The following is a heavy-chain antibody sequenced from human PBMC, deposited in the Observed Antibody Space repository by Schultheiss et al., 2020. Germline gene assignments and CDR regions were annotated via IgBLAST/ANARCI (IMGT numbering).Heavy chain of an antibody. D-gene: IGHD3-22*01. CDR2: ISAYNGNT. CDR1: GYTFTSYG. Sequence: ASVKVSCKASGYTFTSYGISWVRQAPGQGLEWMGWISAYNGNTNYAQKLQGRVTMTTDTSTSTAYMELRSLRSDDTAVYYCARETKYYDSSGYYIWFDPWGKGILVTVSS. CDR3: ARETKYYDSSGYYIWFDP. J-gene: IGHJ5*02. V-gene: IGHV1-18*01.